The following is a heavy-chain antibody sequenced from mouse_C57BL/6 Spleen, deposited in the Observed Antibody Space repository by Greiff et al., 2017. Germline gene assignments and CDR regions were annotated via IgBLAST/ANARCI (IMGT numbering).Heavy chain of an antibody. CDR1: GFNIKDYY. J-gene: IGHJ3*01. V-gene: IGHV14-2*01. CDR3: APYYSNGNWFAY. D-gene: IGHD2-5*01. CDR2: IDPEDGET. Sequence: EVKLQESGAELVKPGASVKLSCTASGFNIKDYYMHWVKQRTEQGLEWIGRIDPEDGETKYAPKFPGKDTITADTSSNTAYLQLSSLTSEDTAVYYCAPYYSNGNWFAYWGQGTLVTVSA.